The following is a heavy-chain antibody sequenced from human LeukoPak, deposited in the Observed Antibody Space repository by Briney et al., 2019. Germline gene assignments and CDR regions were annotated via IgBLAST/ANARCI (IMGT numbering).Heavy chain of an antibody. V-gene: IGHV5-51*01. CDR2: IFPSDSDT. CDR1: GYSFISGYSFTRYW. J-gene: IGHJ3*02. CDR3: ARRKGYYDTSGYYAFDI. D-gene: IGHD3-22*01. Sequence: PGESLKISCKGSGYSFISGYSFTRYWIGWVRQMPGKGLEWMGIIFPSDSDTTYSPSFQGHVTMSADKSISTAYLQWSSLKASDTAMYYCARRKGYYDTSGYYAFDIWGHGTMVTVSS.